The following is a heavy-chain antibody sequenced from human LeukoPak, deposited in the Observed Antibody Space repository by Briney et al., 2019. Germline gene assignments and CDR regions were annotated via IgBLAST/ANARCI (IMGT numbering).Heavy chain of an antibody. D-gene: IGHD3-3*01. J-gene: IGHJ4*02. CDR3: ATSSFGVVAPDY. CDR1: GFIFSTCA. Sequence: GGSLRLSCAASGFIFSTCAMSWVRQAPGKGLEWVSAITGSGASTYYADSVRGRFTIPRDNSKNTLYLQMNSLRPEDTAVYYCATSSFGVVAPDYWGQGTLVTVSS. CDR2: ITGSGAST. V-gene: IGHV3-23*01.